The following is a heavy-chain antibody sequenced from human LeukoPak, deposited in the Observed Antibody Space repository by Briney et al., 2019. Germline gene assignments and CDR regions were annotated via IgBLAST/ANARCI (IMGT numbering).Heavy chain of an antibody. J-gene: IGHJ4*02. D-gene: IGHD6-19*01. Sequence: GGSLRLSCAASGFTFTNAWMSWVRQAPGKGLEWVGRIKSKTDGGTTDYAAPVKGRFTISRDDSKNTLYLQMNSLKTEDTAVYYCARRGSSGWYDYWGQGTLVTVSS. V-gene: IGHV3-15*01. CDR1: GFTFTNAW. CDR3: ARRGSSGWYDY. CDR2: IKSKTDGGTT.